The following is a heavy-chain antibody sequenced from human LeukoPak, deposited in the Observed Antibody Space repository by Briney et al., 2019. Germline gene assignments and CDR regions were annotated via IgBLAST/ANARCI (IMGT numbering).Heavy chain of an antibody. CDR2: INLNSGGT. CDR3: ARNREAMAGTYYFDY. D-gene: IGHD6-19*01. Sequence: ASVKVSCKASGYTSTDYYMDWVRQAPGQGLEWMGWINLNSGGTNYAQRFQGRVTMTRDTSTNTAYMELSSLGSDDTAVYYCARNREAMAGTYYFDYWGQGTLITVSS. V-gene: IGHV1-2*02. CDR1: GYTSTDYY. J-gene: IGHJ4*02.